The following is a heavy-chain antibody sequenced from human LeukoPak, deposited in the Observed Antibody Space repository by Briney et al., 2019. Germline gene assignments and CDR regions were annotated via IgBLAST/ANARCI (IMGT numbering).Heavy chain of an antibody. CDR2: INHSGST. V-gene: IGHV4-34*01. CDR3: ARETGPYYYDSSGQLWYYYYFDY. CDR1: GGSFSGYY. Sequence: SETLSLTCAVYGGSFSGYYWSWIRQPPGKGLEWIGEINHSGSTNYNPSLKSRVTISVDTSKNQFSLKLSSVTAADTAVYYCARETGPYYYDSSGQLWYYYYFDYWGQGTLVTVSS. D-gene: IGHD3-22*01. J-gene: IGHJ4*02.